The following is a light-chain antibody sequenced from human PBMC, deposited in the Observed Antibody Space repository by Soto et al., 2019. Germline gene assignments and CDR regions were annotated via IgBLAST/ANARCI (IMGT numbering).Light chain of an antibody. J-gene: IGLJ3*02. V-gene: IGLV2-14*01. CDR2: EVY. CDR1: SSDVGGHNY. CDR3: RSYTSISTRV. Sequence: QSALTHPASVSGSPGQSITISCTGTSSDVGGHNYVSWYQQHPGKAPKLMIYEVYNRPSGVSSRFSCSKSGNTASLTIAGLQADDEADYYCRSYTSISTRVFGGGTKLTVL.